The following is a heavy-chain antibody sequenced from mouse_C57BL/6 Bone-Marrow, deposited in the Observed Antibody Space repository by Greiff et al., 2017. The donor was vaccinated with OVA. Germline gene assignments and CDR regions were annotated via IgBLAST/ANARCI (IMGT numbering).Heavy chain of an antibody. V-gene: IGHV7-1*01. CDR2: SRNKANDYTT. J-gene: IGHJ3*01. CDR3: ARDGNWRFAY. CDR1: GFTFSDFY. Sequence: EVKLMESGGGLVQSGRSLRLSCATSGFTFSDFYMEWVRQAPGKGLEWIAASRNKANDYTTEYSASVKGRFIVSRDTSQSILYLQMNALRAEDTAIYYCARDGNWRFAYWGQGTLVTVSA. D-gene: IGHD4-1*01.